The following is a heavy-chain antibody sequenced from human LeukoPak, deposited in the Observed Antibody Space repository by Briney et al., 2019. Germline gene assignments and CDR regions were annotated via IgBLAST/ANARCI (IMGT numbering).Heavy chain of an antibody. J-gene: IGHJ4*02. CDR3: ASTPGGYFDY. Sequence: PSQTLPLTCAVSGGSISSGGYSWSWIRQPPGKGLEWIGYIYHSGSTYYNPSLKSRVTISVDRSKNQFSLKLSSVTAADTAVYYCASTPGGYFDYWGQGTLVTVSS. V-gene: IGHV4-30-2*01. D-gene: IGHD2-15*01. CDR1: GGSISSGGYS. CDR2: IYHSGST.